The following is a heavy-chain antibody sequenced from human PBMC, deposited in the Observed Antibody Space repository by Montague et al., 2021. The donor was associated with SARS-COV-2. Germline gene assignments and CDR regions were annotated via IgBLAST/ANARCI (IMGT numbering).Heavy chain of an antibody. CDR2: IKQSGST. D-gene: IGHD3-10*01. Sequence: SETLSLTCGVYGGSFGDDHWSWIRQPPGKGLEWIGDIKQSGSTNYNPSLKSRVTISVDTSKNQFSLKLTSVTAADTAVYYCAGATSVRGAVSWFDPWGQGTLVTVSS. CDR1: GGSFGDDH. CDR3: AGATSVRGAVSWFDP. V-gene: IGHV4-34*01. J-gene: IGHJ5*02.